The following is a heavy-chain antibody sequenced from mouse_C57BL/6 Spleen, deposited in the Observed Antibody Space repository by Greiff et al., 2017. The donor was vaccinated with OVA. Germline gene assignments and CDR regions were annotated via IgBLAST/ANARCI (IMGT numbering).Heavy chain of an antibody. V-gene: IGHV1-55*01. CDR2: IYPGSGST. CDR1: GYTFTSYW. CDR3: ARGKIYYDYGGAWFAY. J-gene: IGHJ3*01. Sequence: VQLQQPGAELVKPGASVKMSCKASGYTFTSYWITWVKQRPGQGLEWIGDIYPGSGSTNYNEKFKSKATLTVDTSSSTAYMQLSRLTSEDSAVYYCARGKIYYDYGGAWFAYWGQGTLVTVSA. D-gene: IGHD2-4*01.